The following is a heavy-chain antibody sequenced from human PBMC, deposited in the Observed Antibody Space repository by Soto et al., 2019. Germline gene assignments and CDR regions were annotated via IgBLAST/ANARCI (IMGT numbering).Heavy chain of an antibody. J-gene: IGHJ4*02. V-gene: IGHV1-69*12. Sequence: QVQLVQSGAEVKKPGSSVKVSCKASGGTFSKYALTWVRQAPGQGLEWMGGIIPIFGATNYAQKFQGRLTITAAESTSTAYMELTTLRSDDTAVYYCARGPATDYGDYFHFDYWGQGTLVTVSS. CDR1: GGTFSKYA. CDR3: ARGPATDYGDYFHFDY. D-gene: IGHD4-17*01. CDR2: IIPIFGAT.